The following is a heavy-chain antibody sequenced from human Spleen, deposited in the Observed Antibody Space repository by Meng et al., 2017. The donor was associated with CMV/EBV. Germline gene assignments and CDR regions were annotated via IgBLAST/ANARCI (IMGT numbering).Heavy chain of an antibody. D-gene: IGHD3-3*01. CDR3: ARVRFLEWLFHDY. V-gene: IGHV1-18*01. J-gene: IGHJ4*02. CDR2: ISGYNGNT. Sequence: VSVKVSCKASGYTFTSYGISWVRQAPGQGLEWMGWISGYNGNTNYAQKFQGRVTMTTDTSTSTAYMELRSLRSDDTAVYYCARVRFLEWLFHDYWGQGTLVTVSS. CDR1: GYTFTSYG.